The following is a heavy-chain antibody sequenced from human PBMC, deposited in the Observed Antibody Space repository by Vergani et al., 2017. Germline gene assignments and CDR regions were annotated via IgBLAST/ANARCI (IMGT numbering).Heavy chain of an antibody. CDR3: ASDTHSGQRADR. Sequence: QVQLQESGPGLVKSSETLSLTCSVSFDSIRNPYCNWIRQPPGKGLEWIESIHYSENTNYNPSLKTRVTISVDTSKNQFPLTLTSVTAADTAVYYCASDTHSGQRADRWGQGILVT. CDR1: FDSIRNPY. CDR2: IHYSENT. J-gene: IGHJ5*02. D-gene: IGHD6-19*01. V-gene: IGHV4-59*11.